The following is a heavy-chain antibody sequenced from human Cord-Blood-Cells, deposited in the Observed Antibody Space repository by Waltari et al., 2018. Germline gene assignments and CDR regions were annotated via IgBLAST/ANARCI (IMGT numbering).Heavy chain of an antibody. CDR2: INHSGST. Sequence: QVQLQQWGAGLLKPSETLSLTCAVSGGSFSGYYWRWTRQPPGKGLEWIGEINHSGSTNYNPSLKSRVTISVYTSKNQFSLKLSSVTAADTAVYYCARASSLYCSSTSCYDAFDIWGQGTMVTVSS. CDR1: GGSFSGYY. CDR3: ARASSLYCSSTSCYDAFDI. J-gene: IGHJ3*02. V-gene: IGHV4-34*01. D-gene: IGHD2-2*01.